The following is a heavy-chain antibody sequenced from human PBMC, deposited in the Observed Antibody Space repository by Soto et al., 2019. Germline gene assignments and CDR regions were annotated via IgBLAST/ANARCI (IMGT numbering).Heavy chain of an antibody. CDR3: ASSWYAFPFDY. CDR1: GFTFSSYW. V-gene: IGHV3-7*01. CDR2: IKQDGSEK. J-gene: IGHJ4*02. D-gene: IGHD2-2*01. Sequence: GGSLRLSCAASGFTFSSYWMSWVRQAPGKGLEWVANIKQDGSEKYYVDSVKGRFTISRDNAKNSLYLQMNSLRAEDTAVYYCASSWYAFPFDYWGQGTLVTVSS.